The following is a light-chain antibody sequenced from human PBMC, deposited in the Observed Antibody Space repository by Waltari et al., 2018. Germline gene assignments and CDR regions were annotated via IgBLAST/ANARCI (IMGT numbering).Light chain of an antibody. Sequence: TCRASQCSSEWLAWYQQKPVKAPKLLIYKTSNLQSGVPSRFSGSGSETEFTLTISSLQPDDFATYYCQQYNLYPLTFGGGTKVEIK. J-gene: IGKJ4*01. CDR1: QCSSEW. CDR2: KTS. V-gene: IGKV1-5*03. CDR3: QQYNLYPLT.